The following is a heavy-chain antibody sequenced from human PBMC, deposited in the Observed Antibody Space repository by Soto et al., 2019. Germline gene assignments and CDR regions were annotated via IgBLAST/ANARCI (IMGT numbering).Heavy chain of an antibody. J-gene: IGHJ3*02. V-gene: IGHV1-2*02. CDR2: INPATGAA. Sequence: QLHLVQSGAVVKKPGASVTVSCSASGYPVTAYYMHWVRQAPGRGLEWMGGINPATGAAKYTQTFQGRVTMTRDTSTSTVFMELSGLTSEDTAVFYGASGGGVGVAGSAAFDMWGQGTVVTVSS. CDR3: ASGGGVGVAGSAAFDM. D-gene: IGHD3-3*01. CDR1: GYPVTAYY.